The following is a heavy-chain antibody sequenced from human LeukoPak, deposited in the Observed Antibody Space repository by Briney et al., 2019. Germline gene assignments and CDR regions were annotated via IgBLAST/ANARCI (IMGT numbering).Heavy chain of an antibody. Sequence: GGSLRLSCAASGFTFSSYGMHWVRQAPGKGLEWVAFIRYDGSNKYYADSVKGRFTISRDNAKSSLYLEMNSLSADDTALYYCARDGSPEASINYFDTWGQGTPVTVSS. CDR2: IRYDGSNK. CDR3: ARDGSPEASINYFDT. J-gene: IGHJ5*02. D-gene: IGHD5-24*01. V-gene: IGHV3-30*02. CDR1: GFTFSSYG.